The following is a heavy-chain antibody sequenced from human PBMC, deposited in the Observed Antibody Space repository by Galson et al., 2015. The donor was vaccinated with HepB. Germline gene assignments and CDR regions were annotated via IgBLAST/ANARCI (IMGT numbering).Heavy chain of an antibody. D-gene: IGHD6-19*01. J-gene: IGHJ2*01. CDR2: IDWDDDK. Sequence: PALVKPTQTLTLTCTFSGFSLSTTEMRVSWIRQPPGKALEWLARIDWDDDKFYSTSLKTRLTISKDTSKNQVVLTMTNMDPVDTATYYCARSGYSSGWYLWYFDLWGRGTLVTVSS. V-gene: IGHV2-70*04. CDR1: GFSLSTTEMR. CDR3: ARSGYSSGWYLWYFDL.